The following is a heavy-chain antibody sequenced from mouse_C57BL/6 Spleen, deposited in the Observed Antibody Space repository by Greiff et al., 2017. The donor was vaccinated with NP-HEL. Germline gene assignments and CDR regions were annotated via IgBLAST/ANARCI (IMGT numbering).Heavy chain of an antibody. V-gene: IGHV1-61*01. Sequence: VQLQQSGAELVRPGSSVKLSCKASGYTFTSYWMDWVKQRPGQGLEWIGNIYPSDSETHYNQKFKDKATLTVDKSSSTAYMQLSSLTSEDSAVYYCARSSYYDYDGDAMDYWGQGTSVTVSS. D-gene: IGHD2-4*01. J-gene: IGHJ4*01. CDR1: GYTFTSYW. CDR2: IYPSDSET. CDR3: ARSSYYDYDGDAMDY.